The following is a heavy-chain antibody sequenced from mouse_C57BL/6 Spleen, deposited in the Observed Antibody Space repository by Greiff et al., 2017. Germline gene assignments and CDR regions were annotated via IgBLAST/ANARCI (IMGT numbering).Heavy chain of an antibody. CDR2: INPSSGYT. CDR3: ARSYYYGSGYVAY. Sequence: VQLLQSGADLARPGASVKMSCKASGYTFTSYSMHWVKQRPGQGLEWIGYINPSSGYTKYNQKFKDKATLTADKSSSKAYLQLRSLTSEDSAVYYCARSYYYGSGYVAYWGQGTLVTVSA. J-gene: IGHJ3*01. CDR1: GYTFTSYS. V-gene: IGHV1-4*01. D-gene: IGHD1-1*01.